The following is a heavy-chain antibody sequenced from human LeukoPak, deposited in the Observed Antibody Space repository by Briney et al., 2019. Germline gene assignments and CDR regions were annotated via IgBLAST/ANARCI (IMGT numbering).Heavy chain of an antibody. CDR2: ISAYNGNT. V-gene: IGHV1-18*01. CDR3: ATNYYDSSGYYSIDY. D-gene: IGHD3-22*01. CDR1: GYTFTSYG. J-gene: IGHJ4*02. Sequence: ASVKVSCKASGYTFTSYGISWVRQAPGQGLEWMGWISAYNGNTNYAQKLQGRVTMTTDTSTSTAYMELRSLRSDDTALYYCATNYYDSSGYYSIDYWGQGTLVTVSS.